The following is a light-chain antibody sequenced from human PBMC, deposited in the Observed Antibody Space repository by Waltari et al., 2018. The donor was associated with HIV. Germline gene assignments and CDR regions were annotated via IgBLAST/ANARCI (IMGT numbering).Light chain of an antibody. CDR3: AAWDDSLNGFYV. CDR1: SSNIGSKY. Sequence: QSVLTQPPSASGTPGQRVTISCSGSSSNIGSKYVYWYQHLPGTAPKLLIFRDNERPSGVPDRFSGSRSGTAASLVISGLRSEDEAEYYCAAWDDSLNGFYVFGSGTRVTVL. V-gene: IGLV1-47*01. J-gene: IGLJ1*01. CDR2: RDN.